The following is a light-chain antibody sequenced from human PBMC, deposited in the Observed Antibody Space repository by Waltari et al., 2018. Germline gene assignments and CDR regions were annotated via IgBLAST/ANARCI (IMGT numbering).Light chain of an antibody. CDR1: NIGGKS. J-gene: IGLJ3*02. CDR3: QVRGGADDFWV. CDR2: DDS. V-gene: IGLV3-21*02. Sequence: SYVLTQPPSVSVAPGQTASVTCTGRNIGGKSVHWYQQRPGQAPVLVVSDDSDRPSGIPDRFSGSKSGHTATLSISGVEAGDEADFYCQVRGGADDFWVFGGGTRLTVL.